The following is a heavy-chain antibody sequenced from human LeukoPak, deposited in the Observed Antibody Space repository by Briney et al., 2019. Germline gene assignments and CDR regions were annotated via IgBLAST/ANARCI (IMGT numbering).Heavy chain of an antibody. J-gene: IGHJ6*02. V-gene: IGHV4-4*02. Sequence: SETLSLTCAVSGGSLSGINWWRWVRQPPGKGLEWIGVIYHSGSTNYNPSLKSRVTISVDKSKNQFSLKLSSGTAADTAVYYCARMGKQWLVKVYYYGMDVWGQGTTVTVSS. CDR1: GGSLSGINW. CDR2: IYHSGST. CDR3: ARMGKQWLVKVYYYGMDV. D-gene: IGHD6-19*01.